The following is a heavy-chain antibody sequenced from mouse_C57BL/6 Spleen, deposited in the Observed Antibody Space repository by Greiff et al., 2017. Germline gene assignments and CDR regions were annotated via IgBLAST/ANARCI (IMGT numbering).Heavy chain of an antibody. CDR2: IWSGGST. V-gene: IGHV2-2*01. CDR1: GFSLTSYG. Sequence: VQLQQSGPGLVQPSQSLSITCTVSGFSLTSYGVHWVRQSPGKGLEWLGVIWSGGSTDYNAAFISRLSISKDNAKSQVFFKMNSLQADDTAIYYCARRDYYDYDEEDYYAMDYWGQGTSVTVSS. D-gene: IGHD2-4*01. J-gene: IGHJ4*01. CDR3: ARRDYYDYDEEDYYAMDY.